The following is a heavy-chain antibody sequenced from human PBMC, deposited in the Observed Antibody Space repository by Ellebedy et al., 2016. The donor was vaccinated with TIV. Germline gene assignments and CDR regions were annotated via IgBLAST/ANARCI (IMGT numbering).Heavy chain of an antibody. V-gene: IGHV4-61*01. J-gene: IGHJ4*02. Sequence: MPSETLSLTCTVSGDSVSSDSYYWSWIRQPPGKGLEWIGYIYYSGSTNYNPSLKSRVTISVDTSKNQFSLKLSSVTAADTAVYYCARGDGYNSLVTYWGQGTLVTVSS. CDR3: ARGDGYNSLVTY. CDR1: GDSVSSDSYY. CDR2: IYYSGST. D-gene: IGHD5-24*01.